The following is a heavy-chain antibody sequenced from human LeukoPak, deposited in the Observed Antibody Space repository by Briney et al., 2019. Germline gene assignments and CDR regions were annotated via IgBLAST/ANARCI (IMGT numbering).Heavy chain of an antibody. V-gene: IGHV3-21*01. Sequence: PGGSLRLSCAASGFTFSSYSMNWVRQAPGKGLEWVSSISSSSYIYYADSVKGRFTISRDNAKNSLYLQMNSLRAEDTAVYYCAKVGYSSSGCFDYWGQGTLATVSS. J-gene: IGHJ4*02. CDR3: AKVGYSSSGCFDY. CDR2: ISSSSYI. D-gene: IGHD6-6*01. CDR1: GFTFSSYS.